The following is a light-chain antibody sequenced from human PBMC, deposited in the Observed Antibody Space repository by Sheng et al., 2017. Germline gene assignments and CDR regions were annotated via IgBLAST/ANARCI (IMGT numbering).Light chain of an antibody. J-gene: IGKJ2*02. CDR1: QGIRNS. CDR2: GAS. V-gene: IGKV1-NL1*01. Sequence: DIQMTKSPSSLSASVGDRVTITCRASQGIRNSLAWYQQKPGKAPKLLVYGASSLGRGVPSRFRGSGSGTDYTLTISSLQPEDFATYYCHQYETTPCTFGQGTKLETK. CDR3: HQYETTPCT.